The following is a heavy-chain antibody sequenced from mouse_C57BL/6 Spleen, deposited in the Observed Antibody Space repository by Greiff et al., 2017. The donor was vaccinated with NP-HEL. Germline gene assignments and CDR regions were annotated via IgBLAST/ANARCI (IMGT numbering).Heavy chain of an antibody. Sequence: EVKLVESGGGLVKPGGSLKLSCAASGFTFSDYGMHWVRQAPEKGLEWVAYISSGSSTIYYADTVKGRFTISRDNAKNTLFLQMTSLRSEDTAMYYCAKRRITTVVVDYWGQGTTRTVSS. CDR1: GFTFSDYG. CDR2: ISSGSSTI. CDR3: AKRRITTVVVDY. D-gene: IGHD1-1*01. V-gene: IGHV5-17*01. J-gene: IGHJ2*01.